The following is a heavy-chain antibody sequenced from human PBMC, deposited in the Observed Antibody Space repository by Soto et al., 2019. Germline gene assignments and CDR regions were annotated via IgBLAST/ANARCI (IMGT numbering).Heavy chain of an antibody. CDR1: GASITSDGYY. CDR3: ARTVGSGSPDFDY. CDR2: IYYSGNS. D-gene: IGHD3-10*01. Sequence: SETLSLTCSVSGASITSDGYYWSWIRQFPGKGLEWIGHIYYSGNSYYNLSLGSRLLISVDTSKNQFSLKLSSVTAADTAVYYCARTVGSGSPDFDYWGQGILVTVSS. J-gene: IGHJ4*02. V-gene: IGHV4-31*03.